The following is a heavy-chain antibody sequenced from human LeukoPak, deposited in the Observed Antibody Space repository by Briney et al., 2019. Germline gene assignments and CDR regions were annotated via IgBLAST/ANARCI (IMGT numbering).Heavy chain of an antibody. V-gene: IGHV3-21*01. J-gene: IGHJ4*02. CDR1: GFTFSSYS. Sequence: GGSLRLSCAASGFTFSSYSMNWVRQAPGKGLEWVSSISSSSSYIYYADSVKGRFTISRDNAKNSLYLQMNSLRAEDTAVYCCARVGYYYDSSGYPDYWGQGTLVTVSS. CDR2: ISSSSSYI. D-gene: IGHD3-22*01. CDR3: ARVGYYYDSSGYPDY.